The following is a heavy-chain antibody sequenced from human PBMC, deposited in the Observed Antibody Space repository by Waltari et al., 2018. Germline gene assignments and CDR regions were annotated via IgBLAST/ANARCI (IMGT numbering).Heavy chain of an antibody. Sequence: QVQLKQGGAGTLKPSDTLSLTCGVYGGSFSGYHWTWVRQSPGKGLEWIGEINNGGVTNYSPSLKSRVTISVDASKNQFSLFVRSVTAADTAVYYCARGGVPDYYGSGSPYRNWFDPWGQGTLVTVSS. CDR1: GGSFSGYH. J-gene: IGHJ5*02. V-gene: IGHV4-34*02. CDR3: ARGGVPDYYGSGSPYRNWFDP. CDR2: INNGGVT. D-gene: IGHD3-10*01.